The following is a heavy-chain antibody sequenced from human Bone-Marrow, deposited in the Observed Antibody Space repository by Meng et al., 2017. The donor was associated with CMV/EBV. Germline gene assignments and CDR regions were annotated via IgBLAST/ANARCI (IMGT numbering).Heavy chain of an antibody. CDR2: INPNSGGT. CDR1: GYTFTGYY. J-gene: IGHJ4*02. D-gene: IGHD1-20*01. V-gene: IGHV1-2*02. Sequence: ASVKVSCKASGYTFTGYYMHWVRQAPGQGLEWMGWINPNSGGTNYAQKFQGRVTMTRDTSISTAYMELSRLRSDDTAVYYCARTLTGTTEFDYWGQGTLVTFSS. CDR3: ARTLTGTTEFDY.